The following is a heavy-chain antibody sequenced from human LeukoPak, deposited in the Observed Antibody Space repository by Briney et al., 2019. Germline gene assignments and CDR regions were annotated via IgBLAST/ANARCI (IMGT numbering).Heavy chain of an antibody. J-gene: IGHJ4*02. CDR1: GFTFSIYS. Sequence: PGGSLRLSCAASGFTFSIYSMNWARQAAGKWLERVSSITSSSSYIYYADSVKGRFTISRDNAKNSLYLQMNGLRAEDTAVYYCARDLSSGWSLDHWGQGTLVTVSS. D-gene: IGHD6-19*01. CDR2: ITSSSSYI. V-gene: IGHV3-21*01. CDR3: ARDLSSGWSLDH.